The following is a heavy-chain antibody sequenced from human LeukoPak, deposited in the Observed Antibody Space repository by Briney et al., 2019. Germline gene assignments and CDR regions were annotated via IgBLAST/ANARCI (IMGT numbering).Heavy chain of an antibody. J-gene: IGHJ6*03. Sequence: GGSLRLSCVASGFTVNRNVMSWVRQAPGKGREGVSLIYSDDCAFYADSVKGRFTISRNKSKNTLFLQMSSLKPEDTAIYYCARDLAGFEEPRYYYYMDVWGRGTTVTVSS. CDR1: GFTVNRNV. CDR2: IYSDDCA. D-gene: IGHD1-14*01. CDR3: ARDLAGFEEPRYYYYMDV. V-gene: IGHV3-66*02.